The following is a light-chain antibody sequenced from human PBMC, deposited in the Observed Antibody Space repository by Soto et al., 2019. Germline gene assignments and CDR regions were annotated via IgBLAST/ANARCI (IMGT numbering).Light chain of an antibody. CDR3: TSWDDSLNGRV. CDR2: SSD. Sequence: QSVLPQPPSASGTPGPRVIISFSGSSSNIGSNIVNWYQLLPGPAHKLLIYSSDQRPSGVPDRFSGSKSGTSASLAISGLRSEDEADYYCTSWDDSLNGRVCGGGTKLTVL. J-gene: IGLJ3*02. CDR1: SSNIGSNI. V-gene: IGLV1-44*01.